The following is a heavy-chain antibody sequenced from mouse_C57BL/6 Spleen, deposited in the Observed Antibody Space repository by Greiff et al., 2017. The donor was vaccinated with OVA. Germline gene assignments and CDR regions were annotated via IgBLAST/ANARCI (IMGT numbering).Heavy chain of an antibody. CDR3: ARTVVATRGYAMDY. Sequence: DVQLQESGPELVKPGASVKISCKASGYSFTGYYLNWVKQSPEKSLEWIGEINPSTGGTTYNQKFKAKATLTVDKSSSTAYMQLKSLTSEDSAVYYCARTVVATRGYAMDYWGQGTSVTVSS. CDR2: INPSTGGT. V-gene: IGHV1-42*01. D-gene: IGHD1-1*01. CDR1: GYSFTGYY. J-gene: IGHJ4*01.